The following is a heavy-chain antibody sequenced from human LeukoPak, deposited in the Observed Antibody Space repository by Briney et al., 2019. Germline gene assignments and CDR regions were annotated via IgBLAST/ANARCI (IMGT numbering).Heavy chain of an antibody. Sequence: SVKVSCKASGGTFSSYAISWVRQAPGQGLEWMGRIIPILGIANYAQKFQGRVTITADKSTSTAYMELSSLRSEDTAVYYCARVTAEEGSDYWGQGTLVAVSS. CDR2: IIPILGIA. D-gene: IGHD1-14*01. J-gene: IGHJ4*02. V-gene: IGHV1-69*04. CDR3: ARVTAEEGSDY. CDR1: GGTFSSYA.